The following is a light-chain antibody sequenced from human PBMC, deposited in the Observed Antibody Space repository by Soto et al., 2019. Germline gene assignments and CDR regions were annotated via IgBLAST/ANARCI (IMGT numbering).Light chain of an antibody. CDR2: EDS. Sequence: SYELTQPPSVSVATGQTARITCGGNDIGTKSVHWYQQRPGQAPVLVVYEDSDRPSGIPERFSGSNSGNTATLTITRVEAGDEADYYCQVWDSDSDHHVVFGGRTKLTVL. V-gene: IGLV3-21*02. CDR3: QVWDSDSDHHVV. CDR1: DIGTKS. J-gene: IGLJ2*01.